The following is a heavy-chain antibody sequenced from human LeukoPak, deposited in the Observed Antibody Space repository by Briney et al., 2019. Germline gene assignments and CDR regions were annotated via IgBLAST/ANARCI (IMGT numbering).Heavy chain of an antibody. Sequence: ASVKVSCKASGGTFSSYAISWVRQAPGQGLEWMGGIIPIFGTANYAQKFQGRVTITADKSTSTAYMELSSLRSEDTAVYYCARAPMVRGLIMFHFDYWGQGTLVTVSS. CDR2: IIPIFGTA. D-gene: IGHD3-10*01. CDR1: GGTFSSYA. J-gene: IGHJ4*02. V-gene: IGHV1-69*06. CDR3: ARAPMVRGLIMFHFDY.